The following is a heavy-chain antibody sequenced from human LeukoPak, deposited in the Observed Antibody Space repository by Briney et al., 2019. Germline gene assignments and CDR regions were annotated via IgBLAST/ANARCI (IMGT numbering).Heavy chain of an antibody. V-gene: IGHV3-30*18. CDR3: AKEQHSEYFQY. J-gene: IGHJ1*01. D-gene: IGHD5-18*01. CDR1: GFTFSTYG. CDR2: ISYDGNNK. Sequence: GGSLRLSCAATGFTFSTYGMHWVRQAPGKGLEWVAVISYDGNNKYYAESVKGRFTISRDSSKNTLYLQMNSLRAEDTAVYYCAKEQHSEYFQYWGQGTLFTVSS.